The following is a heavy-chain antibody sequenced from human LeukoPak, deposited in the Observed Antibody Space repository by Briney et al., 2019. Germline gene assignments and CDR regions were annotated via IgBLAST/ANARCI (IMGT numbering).Heavy chain of an antibody. J-gene: IGHJ4*02. D-gene: IGHD3-22*01. CDR2: IYHSGST. Sequence: SETLSLTCTVSGGSMSPYYWSWIRQPPGKGLEWIGEIYHSGSTNYNPSLKSRVTMSVDTSKNQFSLRLSSVTAADTAVYYCARDLRSYYYDGSGRDWGQGTLVTVSS. CDR1: GGSMSPYY. V-gene: IGHV4-59*12. CDR3: ARDLRSYYYDGSGRD.